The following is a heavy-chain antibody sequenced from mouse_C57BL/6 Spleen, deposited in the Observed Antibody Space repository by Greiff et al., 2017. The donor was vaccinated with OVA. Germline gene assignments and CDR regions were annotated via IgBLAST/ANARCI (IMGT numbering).Heavy chain of an antibody. V-gene: IGHV5-9-1*02. CDR1: GFTFSSYA. J-gene: IGHJ2*01. CDR3: TRGATVVSFDY. CDR2: ISSGGDYI. Sequence: EVQLVESGEGLVKPGGSLKLSCAASGFTFSSYAMSWVRQTPAKRLEWVAYISSGGDYIYYADTVKGRFTISRDNARNTLYLQMSSLKSEDTAMYYCTRGATVVSFDYWGQGTTLTVSS. D-gene: IGHD1-1*01.